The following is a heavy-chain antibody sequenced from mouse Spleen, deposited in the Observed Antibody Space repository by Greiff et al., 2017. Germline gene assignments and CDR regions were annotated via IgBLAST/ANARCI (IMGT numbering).Heavy chain of an antibody. J-gene: IGHJ4*01. D-gene: IGHD3-3*01. Sequence: VQLKESGPGLVKPSQSLSLTCSVTGYSITSGYYWNWIRQFPGNKLEWMGYISYDGSNNYNPSLKNRISITRDTSKNQFFLKLNSVTTEDTATYYCAREGDVYAMDYWGQGTSVTVSS. CDR1: GYSITSGYY. CDR3: AREGDVYAMDY. CDR2: ISYDGSN. V-gene: IGHV3-6*01.